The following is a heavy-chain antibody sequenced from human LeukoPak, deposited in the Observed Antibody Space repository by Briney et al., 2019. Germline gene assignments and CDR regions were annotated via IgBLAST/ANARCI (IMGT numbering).Heavy chain of an antibody. CDR2: ISGGGSST. Sequence: PGGSLRLSCAASGFTFSSSAMSWVRQAPGKGLEWVSTISGGGSSTYYADSVKGRFTTSRDNSKNTLYLQMNSLRAEDTAVYYCAKGGNYGAFDMWGQGTMVTVSS. J-gene: IGHJ3*02. CDR1: GFTFSSSA. CDR3: AKGGNYGAFDM. V-gene: IGHV3-23*01. D-gene: IGHD4-11*01.